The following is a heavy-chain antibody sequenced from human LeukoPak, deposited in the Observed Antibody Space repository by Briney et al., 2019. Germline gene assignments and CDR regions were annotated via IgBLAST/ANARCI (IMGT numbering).Heavy chain of an antibody. J-gene: IGHJ4*02. D-gene: IGHD3-10*01. CDR3: ARVYGSGSYYIFDY. CDR2: IYTSGST. V-gene: IGHV4-61*02. Sequence: PSQTLSLTCTVSGGSISSGSYYWSWIRQPAGKGLAWIGRIYTSGSTNYNPSLKSRVTISVDTSKNQFSLKLSSVTAADTAVYYCARVYGSGSYYIFDYWGQGTLVTVSS. CDR1: GGSISSGSYY.